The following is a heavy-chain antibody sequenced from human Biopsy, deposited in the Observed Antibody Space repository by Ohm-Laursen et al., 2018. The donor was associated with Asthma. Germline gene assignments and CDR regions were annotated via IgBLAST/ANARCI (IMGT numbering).Heavy chain of an antibody. J-gene: IGHJ4*02. Sequence: SLRLSCAASGFTFSSYWMHWVRQAPGKGLVWVSRINSDGSSTSYADSVKGRFTISRDNAKNTLYLEMNSLRAEDTAVYYCARGPAWQQLDNWGQGTLDTVSS. CDR3: ARGPAWQQLDN. D-gene: IGHD6-13*01. CDR2: INSDGSST. CDR1: GFTFSSYW. V-gene: IGHV3-74*01.